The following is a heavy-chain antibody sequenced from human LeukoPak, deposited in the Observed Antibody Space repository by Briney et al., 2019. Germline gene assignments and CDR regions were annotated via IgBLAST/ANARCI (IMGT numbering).Heavy chain of an antibody. D-gene: IGHD6-6*01. J-gene: IGHJ5*02. V-gene: IGHV4-38-2*02. CDR1: GYSIGTDYY. CDR3: ARNSSSSSPPERYNWFDP. CDR2: IYNSGST. Sequence: SETLSLTCTASGYSIGTDYYWGWIRQPPGKGLEWIGSIYNSGSTYYNPSLKSRITISVDTSKNQFSLKLSSVTAADTAVYYCARNSSSSSPPERYNWFDPWGQGTLVTVSS.